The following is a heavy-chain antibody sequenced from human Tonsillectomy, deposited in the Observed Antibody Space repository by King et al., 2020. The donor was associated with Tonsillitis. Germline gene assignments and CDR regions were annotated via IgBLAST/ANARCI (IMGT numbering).Heavy chain of an antibody. CDR3: AREGRPFRRFDL. D-gene: IGHD2/OR15-2a*01. J-gene: IGHJ2*01. Sequence: QLVQSGAEVKEPGASLKVSCKASGYSFTNYYMHWVRQAPGQRLEWMGLINPSGTGTGYAQNFQGRITMTRDMSTGTDYMELSSLRSDDPAVYYCAREGRPFRRFDLWGRGPLVTVPS. CDR1: GYSFTNYY. V-gene: IGHV1-46*01. CDR2: INPSGTGT.